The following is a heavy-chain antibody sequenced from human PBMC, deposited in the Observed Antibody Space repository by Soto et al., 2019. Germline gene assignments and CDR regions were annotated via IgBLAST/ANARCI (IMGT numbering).Heavy chain of an antibody. Sequence: GALRLSCAASGFTFSTYSVAWVRQAPGKGPEWVSSITPSSSYIYYADSLRGRFTISRDNAKNSLFLQINSLRAEDTAVYYCARSWSDYGDFDYWGQGALVTVSS. CDR3: ARSWSDYGDFDY. CDR1: GFTFSTYS. D-gene: IGHD4-17*01. CDR2: ITPSSSYI. J-gene: IGHJ4*02. V-gene: IGHV3-21*01.